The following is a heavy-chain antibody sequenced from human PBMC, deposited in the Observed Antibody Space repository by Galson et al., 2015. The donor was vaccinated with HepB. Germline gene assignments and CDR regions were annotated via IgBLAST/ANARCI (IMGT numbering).Heavy chain of an antibody. CDR1: GGTFSSYA. CDR2: IIPIFGTA. Sequence: SVKVSCKASGGTFSSYAISWVRQAPGQGLEWMGGIIPIFGTANYAQKFQGRVTITADESTSTAYMELSSLRSEDTAVYYCARNYYDSSGYYGGQAGDYYYGMDVWGQGTTVTVSS. D-gene: IGHD3-22*01. V-gene: IGHV1-69*13. CDR3: ARNYYDSSGYYGGQAGDYYYGMDV. J-gene: IGHJ6*02.